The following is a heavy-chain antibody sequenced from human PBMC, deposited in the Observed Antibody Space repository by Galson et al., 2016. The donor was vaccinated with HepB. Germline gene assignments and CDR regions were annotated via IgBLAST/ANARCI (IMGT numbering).Heavy chain of an antibody. J-gene: IGHJ2*01. V-gene: IGHV3-64*02. Sequence: SLRLSCAASGFTFNAYSMHWVRQAPGKGLEHFSVISSNGASTSYAESVNGRFTISRDNTKNTLYLQMGSLRAEDMGVYYCAREAGGYYAHWYFDLWGRGTLVTVSS. CDR3: AREAGGYYAHWYFDL. CDR1: GFTFNAYS. D-gene: IGHD3-22*01. CDR2: ISSNGAST.